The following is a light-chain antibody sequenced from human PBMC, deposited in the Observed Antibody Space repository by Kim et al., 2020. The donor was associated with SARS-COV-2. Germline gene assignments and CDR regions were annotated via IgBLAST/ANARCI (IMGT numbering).Light chain of an antibody. CDR2: QYS. Sequence: SYELTQPPSVSVSPGQTASITCSGDKLGDKYACWYQQKPGQSPVLVIYQYSKRPSGIPERFSGSNSGNTATLTISGTQAMDEADYYCQAWDSSTHYVFGT. J-gene: IGLJ1*01. CDR3: QAWDSSTHYV. V-gene: IGLV3-1*01. CDR1: KLGDKY.